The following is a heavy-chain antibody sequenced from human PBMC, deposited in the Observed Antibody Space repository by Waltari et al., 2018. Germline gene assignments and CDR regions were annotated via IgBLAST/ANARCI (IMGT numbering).Heavy chain of an antibody. D-gene: IGHD1-26*01. J-gene: IGHJ4*02. CDR3: ARDRGRGLYLDS. CDR2: IHGTGKT. Sequence: QLQLQQSGPGLVKPSESLFLRCAVSGDAVSNNSWWSWVRQPPGKGLEWIGQIHGTGKTNYNPSLESRVTVSMDTSNNQFSLRVTSPTAADTAVYFCARDRGRGLYLDSWGQGTLVTVS. CDR1: GDAVSNNSW. V-gene: IGHV4-4*02.